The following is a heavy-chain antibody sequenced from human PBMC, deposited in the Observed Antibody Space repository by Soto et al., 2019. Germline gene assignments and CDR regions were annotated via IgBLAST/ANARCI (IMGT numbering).Heavy chain of an antibody. D-gene: IGHD4-17*01. CDR3: ARGFYGDYAAYYYGMDV. Sequence: PSETLSLTCAVSGYSISSGFYWGWIRQAPGKGLEWIGNVYHSGSTYYNPYNPSLKSRVTISVDTSKNQFSLRLRSVPAADTAVYYCARGFYGDYAAYYYGMDVWGQGTTVTVSS. V-gene: IGHV4-38-2*01. J-gene: IGHJ6*02. CDR2: VYHSGST. CDR1: GYSISSGFY.